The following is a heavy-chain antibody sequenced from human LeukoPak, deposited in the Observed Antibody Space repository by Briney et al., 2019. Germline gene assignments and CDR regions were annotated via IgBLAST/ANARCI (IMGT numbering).Heavy chain of an antibody. CDR3: ARADRLDGGPYLIGP. CDR2: INPSGGST. Sequence: GASVKVSCKASGYTFTSYYMHWVRQAPGQGLEWMGIINPSGGSTSYAQKFQGRVTMTRDTSTSTVYMELSSLRSEDAAVYYCARADRLDGGPYLIGPWGQGTLVTVSS. J-gene: IGHJ5*02. CDR1: GYTFTSYY. D-gene: IGHD2-21*01. V-gene: IGHV1-46*01.